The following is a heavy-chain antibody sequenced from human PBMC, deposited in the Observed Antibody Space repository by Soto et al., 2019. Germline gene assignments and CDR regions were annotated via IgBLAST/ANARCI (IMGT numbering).Heavy chain of an antibody. V-gene: IGHV3-21*02. CDR1: GFSLSS. D-gene: IGHD3-10*01. J-gene: IGHJ4*02. CDR3: TRGRGDFAS. CDR2: ISAAGRDI. Sequence: EMQLVESGGGLVKPGGSLRLSCKVSGFSLSSLNWVRQAPGKGLEWVSSISAAGRDIHYADPVKGRFTISRDNANNTMSLQMNSLRDGDTAVYYCTRGRGDFASWGQGTLVIVSS.